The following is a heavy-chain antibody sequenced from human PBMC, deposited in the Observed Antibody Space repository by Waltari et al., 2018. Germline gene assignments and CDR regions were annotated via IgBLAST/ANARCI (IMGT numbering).Heavy chain of an antibody. V-gene: IGHV3-7*01. CDR1: GFTFSSYW. CDR3: ATQTYYYVGHFDY. J-gene: IGHJ4*02. D-gene: IGHD3-10*02. CDR2: IKQDGSEK. Sequence: EVQLVESGGGLVQPGGSLRLSCAASGFTFSSYWMSWVRQAPGKGLEWVANIKQDGSEKYYVDSVKGRFTSSRDNAKNSLYLQMNSLRAEDTAVYYCATQTYYYVGHFDYWGQGTLVTVSS.